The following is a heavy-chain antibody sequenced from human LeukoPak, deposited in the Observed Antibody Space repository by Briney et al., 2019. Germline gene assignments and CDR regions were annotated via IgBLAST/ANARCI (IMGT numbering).Heavy chain of an antibody. CDR3: ARGHYGDYSFDY. V-gene: IGHV3-53*04. D-gene: IGHD4-17*01. J-gene: IGHJ4*02. Sequence: GGSLRLSCAASGFTVSSTYMSWVRQAPGKGLEWVSVLYTGGNTCYADSVKGRFTISRHNSNNTLYLQMNSLRVEDTAVYYCARGHYGDYSFDYWGQGTLVTVSS. CDR1: GFTVSSTY. CDR2: LYTGGNT.